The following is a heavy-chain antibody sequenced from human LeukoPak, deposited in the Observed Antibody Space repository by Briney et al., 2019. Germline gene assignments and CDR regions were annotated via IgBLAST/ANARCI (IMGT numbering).Heavy chain of an antibody. Sequence: GASVKVSCKASGGTFSNSAISWVRQAPGQGLEWMGGIISVFHTPKYAQRFQDRVTFSTDESTSTVYMELSSLRSEDTAIYYCAKEVRLWSGFHYMDVWGKGTTVTVSS. CDR1: GGTFSNSA. CDR2: IISVFHTP. J-gene: IGHJ6*03. CDR3: AKEVRLWSGFHYMDV. D-gene: IGHD3-3*01. V-gene: IGHV1-69*05.